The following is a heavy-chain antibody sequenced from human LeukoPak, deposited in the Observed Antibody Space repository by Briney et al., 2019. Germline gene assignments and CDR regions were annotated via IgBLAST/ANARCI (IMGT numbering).Heavy chain of an antibody. CDR2: ISSSSSTI. D-gene: IGHD6-13*01. CDR3: ARVLGYSSSWPFDY. V-gene: IGHV3-11*04. CDR1: GFTFSDYY. Sequence: GGSPRLSCAASGFTFSDYYMNWVRQAPGKGLEWVSYISSSSSTIYYADSVKGRFTISRDNAKNSLYLQMNSLRAEDTAVYYCARVLGYSSSWPFDYWGQGTLVTVSS. J-gene: IGHJ4*02.